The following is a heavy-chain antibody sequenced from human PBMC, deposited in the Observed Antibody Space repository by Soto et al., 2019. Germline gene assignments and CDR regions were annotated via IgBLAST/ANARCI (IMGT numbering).Heavy chain of an antibody. D-gene: IGHD6-13*01. V-gene: IGHV3-30*18. J-gene: IGHJ4*02. CDR1: GFTFSSYG. CDR3: AKHLPEYSSSWYTFDY. Sequence: QVQLVESGGDVVQPGRSLRLSCAASGFTFSSYGMHWVRQAPGQGLEWVAVISYDGSNKYYADSVKGRFTISRDNSKNTLYLQMNSLRAEDTAVYYCAKHLPEYSSSWYTFDYWGQGTLVTVSS. CDR2: ISYDGSNK.